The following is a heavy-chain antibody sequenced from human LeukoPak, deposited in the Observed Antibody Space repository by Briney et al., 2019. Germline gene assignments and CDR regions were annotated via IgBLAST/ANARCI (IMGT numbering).Heavy chain of an antibody. CDR3: AKEGRSLQTY. Sequence: GGSLRLSCAASGFMFCSNWMSWVRLAPGKGLEWVANIKEDGTETYYVDSVKGRFTISRDNAKNSLYLQMNSLRVEDTAVYYCAKEGRSLQTYWGQGTLVTVSS. CDR2: IKEDGTET. D-gene: IGHD5-24*01. CDR1: GFMFCSNW. V-gene: IGHV3-7*03. J-gene: IGHJ4*02.